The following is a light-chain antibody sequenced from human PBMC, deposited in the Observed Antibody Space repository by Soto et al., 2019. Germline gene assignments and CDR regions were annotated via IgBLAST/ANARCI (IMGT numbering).Light chain of an antibody. J-gene: IGLJ1*01. CDR2: DVN. V-gene: IGLV2-14*03. CDR1: SSDVGGYNF. Sequence: QSALTQPASVSGAPGQSITISCTGTSSDVGGYNFVSWYQQHPGKVPKLMIFDVNRRPSGVSDRFSGSKSGNTASLTISGLQDEDEGDYYCCSYTSSSTHVFGSGTKLTVL. CDR3: CSYTSSSTHV.